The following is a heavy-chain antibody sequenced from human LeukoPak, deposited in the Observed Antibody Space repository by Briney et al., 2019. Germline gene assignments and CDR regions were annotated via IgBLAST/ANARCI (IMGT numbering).Heavy chain of an antibody. J-gene: IGHJ5*02. D-gene: IGHD4-23*01. CDR2: INPSGGST. CDR3: ARDNSVEDTAWWFDP. Sequence: ASVKVSCKASGYTFAGYYMHWVRQAPGQGLEWMGIINPSGGSTSYAQKFQGRVTMTRDMSTSTDYMELSSLRSEDTAVYYCARDNSVEDTAWWFDPWGQGTLVTVSS. V-gene: IGHV1-46*01. CDR1: GYTFAGYY.